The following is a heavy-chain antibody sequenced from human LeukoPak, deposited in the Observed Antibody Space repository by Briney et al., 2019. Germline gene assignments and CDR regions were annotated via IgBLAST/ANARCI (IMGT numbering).Heavy chain of an antibody. CDR2: IYYSGSA. CDR3: AGAGTYYYDSSGYYPPDY. V-gene: IGHV4-59*01. Sequence: SETLSLTCTVSGGSISSYYWSWIRQPPGKGLEWIGYIYYSGSANYNPSLKGRVTISVDTSKNQFSLKLSSVTAADTAVYYCAGAGTYYYDSSGYYPPDYWGQGTLVTVSS. CDR1: GGSISSYY. J-gene: IGHJ4*02. D-gene: IGHD3-22*01.